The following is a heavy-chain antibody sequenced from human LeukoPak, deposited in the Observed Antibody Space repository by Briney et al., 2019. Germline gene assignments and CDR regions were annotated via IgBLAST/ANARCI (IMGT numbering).Heavy chain of an antibody. CDR3: AKSARYSSSWYPPFDY. D-gene: IGHD6-13*01. CDR1: GFTFSSYA. V-gene: IGHV3-23*01. J-gene: IGHJ4*02. Sequence: PGGSLRLSCAASGFTFSSYAMSWVRQAPGKGLEWVSGISGSGGSTYYADSVKGRFTISRDNSKNTLYLQMNSLRAEDTAVYYCAKSARYSSSWYPPFDYRGQGTLATVSS. CDR2: ISGSGGST.